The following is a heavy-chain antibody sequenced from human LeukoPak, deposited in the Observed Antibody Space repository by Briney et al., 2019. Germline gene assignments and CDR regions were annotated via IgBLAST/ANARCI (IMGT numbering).Heavy chain of an antibody. D-gene: IGHD2-15*01. V-gene: IGHV1-8*01. Sequence: ASVKVSCKASVYSFTSFDINWVRQPTAQGLEWMGWLNSKRGNKDLAQKFQGRVTMTRNTSITTAYMELGSLRSEDTAMYYCASSKGGRGSWSDAFDIWGQGTTVTVSS. J-gene: IGHJ3*02. CDR3: ASSKGGRGSWSDAFDI. CDR2: LNSKRGNK. CDR1: VYSFTSFD.